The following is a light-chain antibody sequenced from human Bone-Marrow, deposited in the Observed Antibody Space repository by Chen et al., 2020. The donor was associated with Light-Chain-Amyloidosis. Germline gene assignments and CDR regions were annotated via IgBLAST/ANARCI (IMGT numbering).Light chain of an antibody. CDR2: EVT. J-gene: IGLJ1*01. CDR3: SSYTITNTLV. Sequence: QSALTQPASVSGSPGKSITISCTGTSSDVGGDNHVSWYQQHPDKAPKLMIYEVTNRPSWVPDRFSGSKSDNTASLTISELQTEDEADYFCSSYTITNTLVFGSGTRVTVL. CDR1: SSDVGGDNH. V-gene: IGLV2-14*01.